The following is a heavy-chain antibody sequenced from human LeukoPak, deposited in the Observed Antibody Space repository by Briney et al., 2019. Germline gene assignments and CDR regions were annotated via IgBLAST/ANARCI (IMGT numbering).Heavy chain of an antibody. CDR3: ARHYPRYYDSSVYFDY. Sequence: SETLSLTCTVSGGSISSYYWSWIRQPPGKGLEWIGYIYYSGSTNYNPSLKSRVTISVDTSKNQFSLKLSSVTAADTAVYYCARHYPRYYDSSVYFDYWGQGTLVTVSS. V-gene: IGHV4-59*08. CDR2: IYYSGST. D-gene: IGHD3-22*01. CDR1: GGSISSYY. J-gene: IGHJ4*02.